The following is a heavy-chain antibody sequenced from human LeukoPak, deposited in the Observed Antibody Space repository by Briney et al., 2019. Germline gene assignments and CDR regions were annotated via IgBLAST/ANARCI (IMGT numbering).Heavy chain of an antibody. CDR2: INAGNGNT. D-gene: IGHD3-10*01. Sequence: ASVKVSCKASGYTFTNYAMHWVRQAPGQRPEWMGWINAGNGNTEYSQKFHDRVTITRDISANTAYMELSSLTSEDTAVYYCARGSYYYGSGSFMGSDYWGQGTLVTVS. J-gene: IGHJ4*02. V-gene: IGHV1-3*01. CDR1: GYTFTNYA. CDR3: ARGSYYYGSGSFMGSDY.